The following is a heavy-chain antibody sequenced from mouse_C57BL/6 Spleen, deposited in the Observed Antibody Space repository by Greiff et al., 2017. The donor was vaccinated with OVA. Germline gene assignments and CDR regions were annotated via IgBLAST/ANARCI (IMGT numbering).Heavy chain of an antibody. Sequence: EVQLVESGGGLVQPKGSLKLSCAASGFTFNTYAMHWVRQAPGKGLEWVARIRSKSSNYATYYAVSVKDRFTIAREYSQSMLYLQKNNLKTEDTAMYYCVRDYYDGSSSYAMDYWGQGTSVTVSS. CDR1: GFTFNTYA. CDR3: VRDYYDGSSSYAMDY. CDR2: IRSKSSNYAT. J-gene: IGHJ4*01. V-gene: IGHV10-3*01. D-gene: IGHD1-1*01.